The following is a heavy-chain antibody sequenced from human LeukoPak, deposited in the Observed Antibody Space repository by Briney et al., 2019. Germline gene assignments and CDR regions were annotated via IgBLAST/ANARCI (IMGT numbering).Heavy chain of an antibody. V-gene: IGHV3-48*01. CDR1: GFTFSSYS. CDR2: ISSSSTTI. Sequence: GGSLRLSCVASGFTFSSYSMNWVRQAPGKGLEWVSYISSSSTTIYYADSVKGRFTISRENAKNSLYLQMNSLRAEDTAVYYCARGTLNIPGEHGAFDYWGQGTLVTVSS. CDR3: ARGTLNIPGEHGAFDY. J-gene: IGHJ4*02. D-gene: IGHD1-14*01.